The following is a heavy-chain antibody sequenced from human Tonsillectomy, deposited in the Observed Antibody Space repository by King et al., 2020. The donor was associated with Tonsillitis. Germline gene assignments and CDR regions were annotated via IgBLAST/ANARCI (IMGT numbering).Heavy chain of an antibody. D-gene: IGHD1-26*01. CDR1: GGTFSSYV. V-gene: IGHV1-69*01. CDR2: IIPLFDTS. CDR3: ARALWHPGRRDWYFDL. Sequence: QLVQSGAEVKKPGSSVKVSCKASGGTFSSYVINWVRQAPGQGLEWMGGIIPLFDTSNYAQKFQGRVTITADESTSTAYMEVGSLRSEDTAVYYCARALWHPGRRDWYFDLWGRGTLVTISS. J-gene: IGHJ2*01.